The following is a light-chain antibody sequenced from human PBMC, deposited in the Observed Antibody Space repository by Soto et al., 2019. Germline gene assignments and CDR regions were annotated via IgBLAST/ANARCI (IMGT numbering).Light chain of an antibody. J-gene: IGKJ1*01. V-gene: IGKV3-20*01. CDR2: GAS. CDR3: QHYGSSLWT. Sequence: DIVLPQCPGTLSLSPWEIATLSCRASQSVTSNYLAWYQQKPGQAPRLLIYGASSRATGIPDRFSGSGSGTDFTLTISRLEPEDFAVYYCQHYGSSLWTLGQGTKVDI. CDR1: QSVTSNY.